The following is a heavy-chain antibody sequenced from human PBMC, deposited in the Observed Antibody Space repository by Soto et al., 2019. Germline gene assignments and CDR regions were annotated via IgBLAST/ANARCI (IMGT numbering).Heavy chain of an antibody. CDR2: ICDSGST. CDR1: SGSINKYC. D-gene: IGHD3-16*01. Sequence: SETLSLTCTVSSGSINKYCWSWIRQPPGKELEWIGYICDSGSTNYNPSLTSRVTMSVDTSKNQFSLNLSSMTAADTAIYYCARQGENDYFDFWGQGALVTAPQ. J-gene: IGHJ4*02. CDR3: ARQGENDYFDF. V-gene: IGHV4-59*08.